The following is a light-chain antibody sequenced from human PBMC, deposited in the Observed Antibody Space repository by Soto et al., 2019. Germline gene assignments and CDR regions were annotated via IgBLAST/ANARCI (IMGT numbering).Light chain of an antibody. CDR3: QQSYSTPWT. Sequence: EIVMTQSPATLSVSPGGRATLSCRVSQSISDTLAWYQQKPGQAPRLLIHGASTRAPGFPARFSGSGSGTDFTLTISSLQPEDFATYYCQQSYSTPWTFGQGTKVDIK. CDR1: QSISDT. CDR2: GAS. J-gene: IGKJ1*01. V-gene: IGKV3-15*01.